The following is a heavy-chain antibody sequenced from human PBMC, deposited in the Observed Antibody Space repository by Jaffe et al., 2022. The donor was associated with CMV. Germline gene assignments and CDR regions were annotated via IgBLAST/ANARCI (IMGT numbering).Heavy chain of an antibody. J-gene: IGHJ5*02. CDR2: INHVGST. D-gene: IGHD2-15*01. V-gene: IGHV4-34*01. CDR1: DGSFRGYY. CDR3: ARRGSDSCRDGNCYSLHYSWFDT. Sequence: QVQVQQWGAGLLKPSETLSLTCAVYDGSFRGYYWSWIRQAPGKGLEWIGEINHVGSTNYNPSLKSRVTLSVETSKKQFSLKMSSVTAADTAVYYCARRGSDSCRDGNCYSLHYSWFDTWGRGTLVTVSS.